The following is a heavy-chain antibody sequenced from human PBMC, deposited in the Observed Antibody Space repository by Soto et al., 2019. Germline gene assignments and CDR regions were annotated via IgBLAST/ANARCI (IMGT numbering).Heavy chain of an antibody. D-gene: IGHD2-2*02. CDR1: GGTFSSYA. CDR3: ASCSSTSCNKRNWFDP. J-gene: IGHJ5*02. V-gene: IGHV1-69*13. CDR2: IIPIFGTA. Sequence: ASVKVSCKASGGTFSSYAISWVRQAPGQGLEWMGGIIPIFGTANYAQKFQGRVTITADESTSTAYMELSSLRSEDTAVYYCASCSSTSCNKRNWFDPWGQGTLDSVSS.